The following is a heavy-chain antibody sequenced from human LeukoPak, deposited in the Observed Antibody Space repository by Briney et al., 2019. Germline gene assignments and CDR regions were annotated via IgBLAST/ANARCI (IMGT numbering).Heavy chain of an antibody. V-gene: IGHV4-38-2*02. D-gene: IGHD3-22*01. J-gene: IGHJ4*02. Sequence: PSETLSLTCTVSGYSISSGYYWGWIRQPPGKGLEWIGSIYHSGSTYYNPSPKSRVTISVDTSKNQFSLKLSSVTAADTAVYYCARGVGYSAYFDYWGQGTLVTVSS. CDR1: GYSISSGYY. CDR3: ARGVGYSAYFDY. CDR2: IYHSGST.